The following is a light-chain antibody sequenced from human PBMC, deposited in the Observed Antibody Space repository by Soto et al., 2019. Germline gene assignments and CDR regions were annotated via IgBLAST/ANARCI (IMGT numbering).Light chain of an antibody. CDR1: SSDVGGYNY. CDR3: SSYTSSRDV. V-gene: IGLV2-14*01. J-gene: IGLJ1*01. CDR2: DVS. Sequence: QSALTQPASMSGSPGQSITISCTGTSSDVGGYNYVSWYQQHPGKAPKLMIYDVSNRPSGVSNRFSGSKSGNTASLTISGLQAEDEADYYCSSYTSSRDVFGTGTQLTVL.